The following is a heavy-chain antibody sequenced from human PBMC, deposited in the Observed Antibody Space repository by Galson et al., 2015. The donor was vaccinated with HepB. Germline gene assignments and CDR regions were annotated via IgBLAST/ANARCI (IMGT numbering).Heavy chain of an antibody. D-gene: IGHD5-18*01. J-gene: IGHJ4*02. CDR2: VNGDGSTT. CDR3: VRGDGYSYNYYFDY. CDR1: GFTFTSYW. Sequence: SLRLSCAASGFTFTSYWMHWVRQAPGKGLVWISRVNGDGSTTNYADSVKGRFTISRDNAKNTLYLQMSSLSAEDTAVYYCVRGDGYSYNYYFDYWGQGILVPVSS. V-gene: IGHV3-74*01.